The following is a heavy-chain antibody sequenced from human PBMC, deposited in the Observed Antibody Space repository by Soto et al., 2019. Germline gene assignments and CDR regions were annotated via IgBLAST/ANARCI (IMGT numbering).Heavy chain of an antibody. Sequence: ASVKVSCKASAFTFTNSAVQWVRQARGQRPEWIGWIVVGNGNTNYAQKFQGRVTITRDMATTTVYLELSSLGSEDTAVYYCAADKGGYDFWSGPTIGLDVWGQGTTVTVSS. D-gene: IGHD3-3*01. J-gene: IGHJ6*02. CDR1: AFTFTNSA. CDR3: AADKGGYDFWSGPTIGLDV. CDR2: IVVGNGNT. V-gene: IGHV1-58*01.